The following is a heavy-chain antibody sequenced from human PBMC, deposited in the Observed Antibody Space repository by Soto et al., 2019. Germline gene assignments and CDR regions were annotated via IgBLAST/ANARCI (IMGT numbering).Heavy chain of an antibody. V-gene: IGHV3-30*18. J-gene: IGHJ6*02. Sequence: GGSLRLSCAASGFTFSSYGMHWVRQAPGKGLEWVAVISYDGSNKYYADSVKGRFTISRDNSKNTLYLQMNSLRAEDTAVYYCAKDRGVTTHDYYYGMDVWGQGTTVTVSS. CDR2: ISYDGSNK. CDR3: AKDRGVTTHDYYYGMDV. CDR1: GFTFSSYG. D-gene: IGHD4-17*01.